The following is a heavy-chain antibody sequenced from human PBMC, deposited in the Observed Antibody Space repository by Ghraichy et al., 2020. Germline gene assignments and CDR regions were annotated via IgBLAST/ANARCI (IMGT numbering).Heavy chain of an antibody. J-gene: IGHJ3*02. D-gene: IGHD3-10*01. Sequence: SETLSLTCTVSGGSISSSSYYWGWIRQPPGKGLEWIGSIYYSGSTYYNPSLKSRVTISVDTSKNQFSLKLSSVTAADTAVYYCARLTRLLWFGVDAFDIWGQGTMVTVSS. CDR2: IYYSGST. CDR3: ARLTRLLWFGVDAFDI. CDR1: GGSISSSSYY. V-gene: IGHV4-39*01.